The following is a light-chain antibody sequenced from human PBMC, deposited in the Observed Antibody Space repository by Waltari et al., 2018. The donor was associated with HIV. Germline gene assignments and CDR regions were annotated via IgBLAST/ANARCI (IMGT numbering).Light chain of an antibody. CDR1: RANIGAGYD. J-gene: IGLJ2*01. CDR2: GSR. CDR3: QSYDNSLTGSL. V-gene: IGLV1-40*01. Sequence: QSVLTQAPSVSGAPGQRVTISCTGSRANIGAGYDVHWYPQHPGTAPKLLIFGSRNRPSGVPDRFSASTSGTSASLAITGLQAEDEADYFCQSYDNSLTGSLFGGGTKLTVL.